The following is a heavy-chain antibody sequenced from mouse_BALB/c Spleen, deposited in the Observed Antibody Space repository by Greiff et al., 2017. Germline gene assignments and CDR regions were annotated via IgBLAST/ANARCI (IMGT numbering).Heavy chain of an antibody. CDR1: GFTFSSYA. CDR2: ISSGGSYT. J-gene: IGHJ3*01. CDR3: AREEYGNYGGFAY. Sequence: DVKLQESGGGLVKPGGSLKLSCAASGFTFSSYAMSWVRQSPEKRLEWVAEISSGGSYTYYPDTVTGRFTISRDNAKNTLYLEMSSLRSEDTAMYYCAREEYGNYGGFAYWGQETLVTVSA. D-gene: IGHD2-10*02. V-gene: IGHV5-9-4*01.